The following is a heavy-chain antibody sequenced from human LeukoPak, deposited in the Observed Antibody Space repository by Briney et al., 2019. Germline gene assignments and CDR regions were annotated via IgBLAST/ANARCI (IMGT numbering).Heavy chain of an antibody. V-gene: IGHV3-48*03. CDR3: AREGTRRDGYNYFDY. D-gene: IGHD5-24*01. J-gene: IGHJ4*02. Sequence: GGSLRLSCAASGFTFSSYEMNWVRQAPGKGLEWFSYFGSSGSTIYYADSVKGRFTISRDNAQNSLCLQMNSLRAEDTAVYYCAREGTRRDGYNYFDYWGQGALVTVSS. CDR1: GFTFSSYE. CDR2: FGSSGSTI.